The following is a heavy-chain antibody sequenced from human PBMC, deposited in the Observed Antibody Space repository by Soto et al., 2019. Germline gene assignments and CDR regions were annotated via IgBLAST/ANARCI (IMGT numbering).Heavy chain of an antibody. CDR1: GFTFSSYA. Sequence: EVQLLESGGGLVQPGGSLRLSCAASGFTFSSYAMSWVRQAPGKGLEWVSAISGSGGSTYYADSVKGRFTISRDNSKNTLYLQMNSLSAEDTAVYYCILVVADQGGAFDIWGQGTMVTVSS. CDR3: ILVVADQGGAFDI. V-gene: IGHV3-23*01. J-gene: IGHJ3*02. D-gene: IGHD2-15*01. CDR2: ISGSGGST.